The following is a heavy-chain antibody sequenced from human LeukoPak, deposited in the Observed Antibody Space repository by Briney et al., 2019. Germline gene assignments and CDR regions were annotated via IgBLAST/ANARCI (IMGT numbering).Heavy chain of an antibody. V-gene: IGHV1-24*01. CDR2: FDPEDGET. Sequence: GASVKVSCKVSGYTLTELSMHWVRQAPGKGLEWMGGFDPEDGETIYAQKFQGRVTMTEDTSTDTAYMELSSLRSEDTAAYYRAASEEGPRAARRHWGQGTLVTVSS. J-gene: IGHJ4*02. CDR1: GYTLTELS. CDR3: AASEEGPRAARRH. D-gene: IGHD6-6*01.